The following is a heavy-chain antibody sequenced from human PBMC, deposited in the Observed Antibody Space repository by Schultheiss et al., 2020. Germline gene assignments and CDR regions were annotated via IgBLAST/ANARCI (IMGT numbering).Heavy chain of an antibody. D-gene: IGHD6-13*01. V-gene: IGHV4-31*03. Sequence: SETLSLTCTVSGGSISSGGYYWSWIRQHPGKGLEWIGYIYYSGSTYYNPSLKSRVTISVDTSKNQFSLKLSSVTAADTAVYYCARDWSFGIAAAAAWYYYGMDVWGQGTTVNVYS. J-gene: IGHJ6*02. CDR1: GGSISSGGYY. CDR2: IYYSGST. CDR3: ARDWSFGIAAAAAWYYYGMDV.